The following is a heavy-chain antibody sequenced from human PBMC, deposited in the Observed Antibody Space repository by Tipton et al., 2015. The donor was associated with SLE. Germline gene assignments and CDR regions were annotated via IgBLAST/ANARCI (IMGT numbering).Heavy chain of an antibody. CDR1: GFTFSYYG. D-gene: IGHD1-26*01. V-gene: IGHV3-33*06. J-gene: IGHJ4*02. CDR3: AKDIGATALKVFDY. Sequence: SLRLSCASSGFTFSYYGLHWVRQAPGEGLEWVAGIWYDGTNKDYVDSVKGRFSIARDNSKNTLYLQMDSLRVDDTAVYYCAKDIGATALKVFDYWGQGTLVTVSS. CDR2: IWYDGTNK.